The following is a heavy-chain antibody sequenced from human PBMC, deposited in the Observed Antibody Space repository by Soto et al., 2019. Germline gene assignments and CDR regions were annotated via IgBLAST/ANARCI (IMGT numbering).Heavy chain of an antibody. CDR1: GFTFSSYS. CDR3: ARPNWNDAGFDY. CDR2: ISSSSSTI. D-gene: IGHD1-1*01. V-gene: IGHV3-48*01. Sequence: EVQLVESGGGLVQPGGSLRLSCAASGFTFSSYSMNGVRQAPGKGLEWASYISSSSSTIYYADSVKGRFTISRDNAKNSLYLQMNSLRAEDTAVYYCARPNWNDAGFDYRGQGTLVTVSS. J-gene: IGHJ4*02.